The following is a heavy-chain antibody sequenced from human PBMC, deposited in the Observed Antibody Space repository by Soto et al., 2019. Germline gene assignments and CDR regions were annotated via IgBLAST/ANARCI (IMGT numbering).Heavy chain of an antibody. J-gene: IGHJ4*02. Sequence: ASVKVSCKASGFSFSDYFMHWVRQAPGQGLEWMGIINPSGDSRNYAQKFQGRVTITRDTSTSTVYMDLSSLRYEDTAVYYCARDNSQYSDLYFDSWGQGTLVTVAS. D-gene: IGHD2-15*01. CDR3: ARDNSQYSDLYFDS. CDR1: GFSFSDYF. CDR2: INPSGDSR. V-gene: IGHV1-46*01.